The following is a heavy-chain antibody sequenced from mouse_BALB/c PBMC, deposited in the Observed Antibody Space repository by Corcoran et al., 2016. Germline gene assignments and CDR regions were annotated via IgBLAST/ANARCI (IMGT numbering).Heavy chain of an antibody. Sequence: EVQLQQSGPELVKPGASMKISCKASGYSFTGYTMNWVKQSHGKNLEWIGLINPYNGGTSYNQKFKGKATLTVAKSSSTAYMELLSLTSEDSAVYYCARATMITTEDAMDYWGQGTSVTVSS. V-gene: IGHV1-18*01. J-gene: IGHJ4*01. CDR2: INPYNGGT. CDR3: ARATMITTEDAMDY. CDR1: GYSFTGYT. D-gene: IGHD2-4*01.